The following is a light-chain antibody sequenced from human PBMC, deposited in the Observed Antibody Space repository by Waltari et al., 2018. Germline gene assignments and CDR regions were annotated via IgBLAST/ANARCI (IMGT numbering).Light chain of an antibody. Sequence: QSVLTQPPSASGTPGQRVTISCSGSRSNIGGHSVNWYQQFPGTAPKLLIFTNNQRPSGVPDRFSGSKSDTSASLAIRGLQSDDEADYYCAAWDDSLNGVMFGGGTKLTVL. J-gene: IGLJ3*02. CDR1: RSNIGGHS. CDR3: AAWDDSLNGVM. V-gene: IGLV1-44*01. CDR2: TNN.